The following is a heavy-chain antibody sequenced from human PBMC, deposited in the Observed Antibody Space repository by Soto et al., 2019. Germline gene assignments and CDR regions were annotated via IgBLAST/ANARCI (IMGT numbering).Heavy chain of an antibody. CDR1: GGSFSGYY. Sequence: QVQLQQWGAGLLKPAETLSFTCAVYGGSFSGYYWSWIRQPPGKGLEWIGEIIHSGSTNYNPSVKSRVTISVARSKNQLSLKLISVTAADTAVYYCARGERRLKPSAFDIWGQGTMVTVSS. V-gene: IGHV4-34*01. J-gene: IGHJ3*02. D-gene: IGHD1-26*01. CDR2: IIHSGST. CDR3: ARGERRLKPSAFDI.